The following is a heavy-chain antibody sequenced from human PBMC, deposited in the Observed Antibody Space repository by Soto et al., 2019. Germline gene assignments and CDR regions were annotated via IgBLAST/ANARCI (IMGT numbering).Heavy chain of an antibody. D-gene: IGHD6-13*01. Sequence: VPCGVVWGTIGGHGRHWVRQAPGKGLEWVANIKQDGSEKYYVDSVKGRFTISRDNAKNSLYLQMNSLRAEDTAVYYCARTRQQLIDYFDYWGQGTLVTVSS. CDR2: IKQDGSEK. J-gene: IGHJ4*02. V-gene: IGHV3-7*01. CDR3: ARTRQQLIDYFDY. CDR1: WGTIGGHG.